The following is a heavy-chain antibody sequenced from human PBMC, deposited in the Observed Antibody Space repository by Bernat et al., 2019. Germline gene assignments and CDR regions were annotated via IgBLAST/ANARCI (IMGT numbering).Heavy chain of an antibody. V-gene: IGHV4-39*01. CDR3: ASLDLDSSSWYKTFYYYYGMDV. D-gene: IGHD6-13*01. CDR2: IYYSGST. CDR1: GGSISSSSYY. Sequence: QLQLQESGPGLVKPSETLSLTCTVSGGSISSSSYYWGWIRQPPGKGLEWIGSIYYSGSTYYNPSLKSRVTISVDTSKNQFSLKLSSVTAEDTAVYYCASLDLDSSSWYKTFYYYYGMDVWGQGTTVTVSS. J-gene: IGHJ6*02.